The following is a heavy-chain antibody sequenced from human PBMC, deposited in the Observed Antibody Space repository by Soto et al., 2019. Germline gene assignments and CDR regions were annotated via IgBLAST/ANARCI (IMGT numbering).Heavy chain of an antibody. CDR3: ARDKVGYSSSWYSRKTYYYDCGMDV. J-gene: IGHJ6*02. CDR2: ISYDGSNK. D-gene: IGHD6-13*01. CDR1: GFTFSSYA. Sequence: QVQLVESGGGVVQPGRSLRLSCAASGFTFSSYAMHWVRQAPGKGLEWVAVISYDGSNKYYADSVKGRFTISRDNSKNPLYLQMNSLRAEDTAVYYCARDKVGYSSSWYSRKTYYYDCGMDVWGQGTTVTVSS. V-gene: IGHV3-30-3*01.